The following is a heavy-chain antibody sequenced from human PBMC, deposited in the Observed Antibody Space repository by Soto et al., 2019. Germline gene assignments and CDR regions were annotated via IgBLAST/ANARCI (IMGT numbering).Heavy chain of an antibody. J-gene: IGHJ6*03. CDR1: GLTVRSTY. CDR2: MYAEVGT. CDR3: ERETTDLGVVRPHWFYHMDV. V-gene: IGHV3-66*01. Sequence: EVQLLESGGGLVQPGGSLRLSCGASGLTVRSTYMSWIRQAPGKGLEWVAIMYAEVGTYYAESVRGRFTIFRYNSRNRVYLQMTRLRVEDTDVYYCERETTDLGVVRPHWFYHMDVWGEGTTGTVSS. D-gene: IGHD3-3*01.